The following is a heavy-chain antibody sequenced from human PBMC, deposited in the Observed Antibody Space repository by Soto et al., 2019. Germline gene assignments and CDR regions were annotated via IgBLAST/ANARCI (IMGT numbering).Heavy chain of an antibody. J-gene: IGHJ4*02. V-gene: IGHV3-13*01. Sequence: EVQLVESGGGLVQPGGSLRLSCAASGFTFSSYDMHWVRQATGKGLEWVSAIGTAGDTYYPGSVKGRFTISRENAKNSLYLQMNSLRAGDTAVYYCARSPISGPRGPFDYWGQGTLVTVSS. D-gene: IGHD2-15*01. CDR3: ARSPISGPRGPFDY. CDR1: GFTFSSYD. CDR2: IGTAGDT.